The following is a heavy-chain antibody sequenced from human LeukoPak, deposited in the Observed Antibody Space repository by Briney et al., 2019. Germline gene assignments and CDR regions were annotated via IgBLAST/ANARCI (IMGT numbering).Heavy chain of an antibody. J-gene: IGHJ3*02. Sequence: PSETLSLTCTVSGGSISSSGFYWGWIRQSPGKGLEWIGSIYYSGSTYYNPSLKSRVTISVDTSKNQISLKLSSVTAADTAVYYCARGGIAAAGDAFDIWGQGTMVTVSS. D-gene: IGHD6-13*01. CDR1: GGSISSSGFY. V-gene: IGHV4-39*07. CDR3: ARGGIAAAGDAFDI. CDR2: IYYSGST.